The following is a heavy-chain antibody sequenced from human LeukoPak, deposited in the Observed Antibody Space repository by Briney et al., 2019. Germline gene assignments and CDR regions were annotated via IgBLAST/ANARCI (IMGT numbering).Heavy chain of an antibody. Sequence: GGSLRLSCVASGFALRTYEMTWVRQAPGKGLEWVSCISSGGDTIYYADSVKGRFTISRDNAKNSVFLQMNSLRADDTAVYYCARDNGYSRESDYWGQGTLVTVSS. CDR3: ARDNGYSRESDY. J-gene: IGHJ4*02. D-gene: IGHD5-12*01. CDR1: GFALRTYE. V-gene: IGHV3-48*03. CDR2: ISSGGDTI.